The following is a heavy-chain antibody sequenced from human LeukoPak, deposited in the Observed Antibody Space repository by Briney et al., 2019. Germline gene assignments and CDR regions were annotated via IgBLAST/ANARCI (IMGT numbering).Heavy chain of an antibody. Sequence: SQTLSLTCTVSGGSISSGDYYWSWIRQPPGKGLEWIGYIYYSGSTYYNPSLKSRFTISVDTSKNQFSLKLSSVTAADTAVYYCARVGGIAVAPFDYWGQGTLVTVSS. CDR1: GGSISSGDYY. CDR2: IYYSGST. J-gene: IGHJ4*02. V-gene: IGHV4-30-4*01. D-gene: IGHD6-19*01. CDR3: ARVGGIAVAPFDY.